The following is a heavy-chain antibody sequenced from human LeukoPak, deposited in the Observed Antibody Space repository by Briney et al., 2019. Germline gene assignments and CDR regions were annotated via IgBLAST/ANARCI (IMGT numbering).Heavy chain of an antibody. CDR2: IKQDGSEK. CDR1: GFTFSTYL. D-gene: IGHD6-19*01. CDR3: ARDSSSPT. V-gene: IGHV3-7*03. J-gene: IGHJ4*02. Sequence: PGGSLRLSCAASGFTFSTYLMGWVRQAPGKGLEWVANIKQDGSEKYYVDSVKGRFTISRDNAKNSLYLQMNSLRAEDTAVYCCARDSSSPTWGQGILVTVSS.